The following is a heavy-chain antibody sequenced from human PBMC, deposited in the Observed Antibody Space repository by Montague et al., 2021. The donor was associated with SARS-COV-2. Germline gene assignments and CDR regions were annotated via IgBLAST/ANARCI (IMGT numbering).Heavy chain of an antibody. V-gene: IGHV4-39*01. D-gene: IGHD3-3*01. CDR2: IYYSGST. CDR1: GRSISSSSHY. J-gene: IGHJ6*03. Sequence: SETLSLTCTVSGRSISSSSHYWGWIRQPPGKGLEWIGSIYYSGSTYYNPSLKSRVTISVDTSKNQFSLKLSSVTAADTAVFYCARHSGDYTIFGVVIYYMDVWGKGTTVTVSS. CDR3: ARHSGDYTIFGVVIYYMDV.